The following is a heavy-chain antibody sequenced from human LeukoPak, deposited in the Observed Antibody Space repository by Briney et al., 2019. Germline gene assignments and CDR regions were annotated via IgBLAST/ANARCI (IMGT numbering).Heavy chain of an antibody. V-gene: IGHV3-33*01. CDR3: ARLWGGDGYSGGSLDL. J-gene: IGHJ5*02. D-gene: IGHD3-16*01. CDR1: GYTFSSHG. Sequence: GRSLRLSCAASGYTFSSHGIHWVRQAPGKGLEWVAVVWYDGRNRGYADSVKGRFTISKDNSNNMVFLQMDRLRAEDTAVYYCARLWGGDGYSGGSLDLWGQGTLVTVSS. CDR2: VWYDGRNR.